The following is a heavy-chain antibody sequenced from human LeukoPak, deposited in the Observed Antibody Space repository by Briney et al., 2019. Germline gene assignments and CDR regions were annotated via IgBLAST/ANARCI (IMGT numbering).Heavy chain of an antibody. V-gene: IGHV4-4*07. J-gene: IGHJ3*02. CDR1: GGSISSYY. CDR2: IYTSGST. D-gene: IGHD6-13*01. CDR3: ARDHRSSSWYEAVAGGAFDI. Sequence: PSETLSLTCTVSGGSISSYYWSWIRQPAGKGLEWIGRIYTSGSTNYNPSLKSRVTISADKSKNQFFLKLSSVTAEDTAVYYCARDHRSSSWYEAVAGGAFDIWGRGTMVTVSS.